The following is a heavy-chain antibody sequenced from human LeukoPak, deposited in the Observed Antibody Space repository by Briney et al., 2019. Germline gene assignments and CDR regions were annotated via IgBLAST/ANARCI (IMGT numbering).Heavy chain of an antibody. J-gene: IGHJ3*02. CDR2: INHGGST. V-gene: IGHV4-34*01. D-gene: IGHD2-15*01. CDR3: SRGQKVVVVAATGAFDI. Sequence: SETLSLTCAVYGGSISGYYWSWIRQPPGKGLEWIGDINHGGSTNYNPSLKSRVTISVDASKNQFSLKLSSVTAADTAVYYCSRGQKVVVVAATGAFDIWGQGTMVTVSS. CDR1: GGSISGYY.